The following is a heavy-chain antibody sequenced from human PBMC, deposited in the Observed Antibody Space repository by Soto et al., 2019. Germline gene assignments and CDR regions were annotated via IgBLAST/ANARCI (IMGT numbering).Heavy chain of an antibody. V-gene: IGHV1-69*12. CDR1: GGTFSNSA. J-gene: IGHJ6*02. CDR3: ARDKERLQVGGNYYYILDV. D-gene: IGHD6-25*01. Sequence: QVQLEQSGAEVKQPGSSVRVSCKASGGTFSNSAISWVRQAPGQGLEWMGGIMPIFRTPDYAQKFQGRVTISADESTRTAYMELNGLRSDDTAVYYCARDKERLQVGGNYYYILDVWGQGTTVTVSS. CDR2: IMPIFRTP.